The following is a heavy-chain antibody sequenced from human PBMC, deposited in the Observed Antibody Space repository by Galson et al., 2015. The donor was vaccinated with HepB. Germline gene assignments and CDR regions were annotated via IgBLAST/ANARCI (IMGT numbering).Heavy chain of an antibody. Sequence: SVKVSCKASGGTFSSYAISWVRQAPGQGLEWMGGIIPIFVIANYAQKFQGRVTITADESTSTAYMELSSLRSEDTAVYYCARRGSSGYYGYWGQGTLVTVSS. CDR1: GGTFSSYA. D-gene: IGHD3-22*01. CDR3: ARRGSSGYYGY. V-gene: IGHV1-69*13. J-gene: IGHJ4*02. CDR2: IIPIFVIA.